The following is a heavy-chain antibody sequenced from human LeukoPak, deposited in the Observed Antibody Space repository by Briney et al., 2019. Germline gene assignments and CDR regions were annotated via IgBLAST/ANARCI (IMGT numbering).Heavy chain of an antibody. D-gene: IGHD3-22*01. V-gene: IGHV4-34*01. CDR2: VADYGSV. CDR3: ARRRVTVIVVSTFDS. J-gene: IGHJ4*02. Sequence: PSETLSLTCAVYGGSFTNYFWSWVRQSPWKGLEWIGEVADYGSVNYNPSLQSRVTISLDTSKNHFSLKVSSMTAADTAVYYCARRRVTVIVVSTFDSWGQGTLVTVSS. CDR1: GGSFTNYF.